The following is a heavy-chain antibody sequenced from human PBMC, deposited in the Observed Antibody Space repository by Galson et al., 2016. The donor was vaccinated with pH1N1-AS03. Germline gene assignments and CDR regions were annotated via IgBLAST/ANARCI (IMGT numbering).Heavy chain of an antibody. CDR3: AKDSNEYCSGGNCLAFDI. J-gene: IGHJ3*02. CDR2: ISGSSSYI. Sequence: SLRLSCAASGFTFSHYSMSWVRQAPGKGLEWVSSISGSSSYIYYADSVKGRFTISRHNAKNPVYLQMNSLRAEDTAVYYCAKDSNEYCSGGNCLAFDIWGQGTVVAVSS. D-gene: IGHD2-15*01. CDR1: GFTFSHYS. V-gene: IGHV3-21*01.